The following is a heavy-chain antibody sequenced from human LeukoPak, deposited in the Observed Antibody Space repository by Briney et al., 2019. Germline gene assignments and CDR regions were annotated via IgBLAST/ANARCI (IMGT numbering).Heavy chain of an antibody. CDR2: INPNSGGT. V-gene: IGHV1-2*05. D-gene: IGHD1-26*01. CDR1: GYTFTGFY. J-gene: IGHJ5*02. CDR3: AREPRELRGSWFDP. Sequence: SVKVACKAYGYTFTGFYMHWERQAPGQGLEWMGRINPNSGGTNYAQKFQGRVTMTRDTSISTAYMELSRLRSDDTGVYYCAREPRELRGSWFDPWGQGNLVTVSS.